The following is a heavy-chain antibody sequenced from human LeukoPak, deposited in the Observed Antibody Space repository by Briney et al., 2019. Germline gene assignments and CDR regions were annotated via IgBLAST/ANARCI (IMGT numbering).Heavy chain of an antibody. CDR2: INPSGGST. D-gene: IGHD1-26*01. CDR3: ARDSLIGSYYLYFDY. J-gene: IGHJ4*02. V-gene: IGHV1-46*01. CDR1: GYTFTSYY. Sequence: GASVKVSCKASGYTFTSYYMHWVRQAPGQGLEWMGIINPSGGSTSYAQKLQGRVTMTRDTSTSTVYMELSSLRSEDTAVYYCARDSLIGSYYLYFDYWGQGTLVTVSS.